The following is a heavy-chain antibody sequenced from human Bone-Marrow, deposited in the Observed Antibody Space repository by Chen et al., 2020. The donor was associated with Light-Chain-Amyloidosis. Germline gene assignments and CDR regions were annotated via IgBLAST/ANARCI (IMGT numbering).Heavy chain of an antibody. D-gene: IGHD5-12*01. V-gene: IGHV5-51*01. J-gene: IGHJ4*02. CDR3: ARRRDGYNFDY. CDR2: IYPDDSDA. CDR1: GYTFPNYW. Sequence: EVQLEQSGPDVKKPGESLKLSCTGSGYTFPNYWIGWVRQMPGKGLEWMGVIYPDDSDARYSPSFEGQVTISADKSITTAYLQWRSLKASDTAMYYCARRRDGYNFDYWGQGTLVTVSS.